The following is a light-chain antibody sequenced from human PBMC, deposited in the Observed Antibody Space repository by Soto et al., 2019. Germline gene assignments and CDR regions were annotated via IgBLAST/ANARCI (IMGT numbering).Light chain of an antibody. CDR1: QSISRY. CDR2: AAS. J-gene: IGKJ4*01. CDR3: QPSYSTPLT. V-gene: IGKV1-39*01. Sequence: DIQMTQSPSSLSASVGDRVTITCRASQSISRYLNWYQQKPAKAPKLLIYAASSLQSGVTSRFSGSRSGTDFTLTISSLQPEDFATYCCQPSYSTPLTFGGGTKVEIK.